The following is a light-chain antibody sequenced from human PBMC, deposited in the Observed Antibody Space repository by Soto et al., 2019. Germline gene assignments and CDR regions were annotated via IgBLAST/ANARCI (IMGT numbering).Light chain of an antibody. V-gene: IGKV1-5*03. CDR3: QHYNSYSEA. CDR2: KAS. Sequence: IQFPQSPSILSGSVAHIVTVTSRASQTISSWLAWYQQKPGKAPKLLIYKASTLKSGVPSRFSGSGSGTEFTLTISSLQPDDFATYYCQHYNSYSEAFGQGTKVDI. CDR1: QTISSW. J-gene: IGKJ1*01.